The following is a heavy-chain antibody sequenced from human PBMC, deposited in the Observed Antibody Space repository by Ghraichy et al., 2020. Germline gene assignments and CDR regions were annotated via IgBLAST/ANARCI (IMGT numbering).Heavy chain of an antibody. V-gene: IGHV3-33*01. CDR2: IWYDGSNK. D-gene: IGHD3-3*01. J-gene: IGHJ5*02. Sequence: GGSLRLSCAASGFTFSSYGMHWVRQAPGKGLEWVAVIWYDGSNKYYADSVKGRFTISRDNSKNTLYLQMNSLRAEDTAVYYCARARPYYDFYQNWFDPWGQGTLVTVSS. CDR3: ARARPYYDFYQNWFDP. CDR1: GFTFSSYG.